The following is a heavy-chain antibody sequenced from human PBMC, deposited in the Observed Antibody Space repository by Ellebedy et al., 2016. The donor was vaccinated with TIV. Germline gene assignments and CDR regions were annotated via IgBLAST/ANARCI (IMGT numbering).Heavy chain of an antibody. CDR3: ARAIRNTAMSHYYFDY. Sequence: MPSETLSLTCAVSGGSISSGGYSWSWIRQPPGKGLEWLGYIYQSGSTYYNPSLKSRVTISIDRSKNQFPLNLSSVTAADTAVYYCARAIRNTAMSHYYFDYWGQGTLVTVSS. D-gene: IGHD5-18*01. V-gene: IGHV4-30-2*01. J-gene: IGHJ4*02. CDR2: IYQSGST. CDR1: GGSISSGGYS.